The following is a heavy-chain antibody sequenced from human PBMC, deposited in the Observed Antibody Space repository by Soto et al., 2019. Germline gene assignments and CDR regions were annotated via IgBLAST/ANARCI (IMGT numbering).Heavy chain of an antibody. CDR1: GFTFTSSA. Sequence: RASVKVSCKASGFTFTSSAVQWVRQARGQRLEWIGWIVVGSGNTNYAQKFQERVTITRDMSTSTAYMELSSLRSEDTAVYYCAAVGVGYCSSTSCPTRYYYYGMDVWGQGTTVTVSS. V-gene: IGHV1-58*01. D-gene: IGHD2-2*01. J-gene: IGHJ6*02. CDR3: AAVGVGYCSSTSCPTRYYYYGMDV. CDR2: IVVGSGNT.